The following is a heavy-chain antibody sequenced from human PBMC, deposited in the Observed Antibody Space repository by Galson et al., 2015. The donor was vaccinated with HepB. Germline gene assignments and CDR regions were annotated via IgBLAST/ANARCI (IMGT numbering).Heavy chain of an antibody. J-gene: IGHJ1*01. CDR2: IDPLDSHT. CDR3: ANSKTTEHFRH. D-gene: IGHD4-11*01. V-gene: IGHV5-10-1*01. Sequence: QSGAEVKKPGESLRISCKGSGYSFTTYWISWVRQMPGKGLEWMGRIDPLDSHTNYSPSFQGHVTISVDKSVSTAYLQWTSLKASDTATYYCANSKTTEHFRHWGRGTLVTVSS. CDR1: GYSFTTYW.